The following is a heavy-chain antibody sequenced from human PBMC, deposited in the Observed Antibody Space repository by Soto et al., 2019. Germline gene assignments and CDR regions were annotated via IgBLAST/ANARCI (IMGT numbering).Heavy chain of an antibody. CDR1: GFTFSTYG. J-gene: IGHJ4*02. CDR2: ISYDGSNK. V-gene: IGHV3-30*03. Sequence: SLILSCAASGFTFSTYGMHWVRQAPGKGLEWVALISYDGSNKYYADSVKGRFTISRDNSKNTLYLQMNSLRAEDTAVYYCARAAFDYGDYQYFDYWGQGTLVTLSS. CDR3: ARAAFDYGDYQYFDY. D-gene: IGHD4-17*01.